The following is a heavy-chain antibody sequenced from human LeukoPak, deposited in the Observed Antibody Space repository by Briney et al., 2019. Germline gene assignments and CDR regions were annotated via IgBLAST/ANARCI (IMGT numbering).Heavy chain of an antibody. D-gene: IGHD3-22*01. Sequence: ASVKVSCKASGGTFSSYGISWVRQAPGQGLEWMGWISAYNGNTNYAQKLQGRVTMTTDTSTSTAYMELRSLRSDDTAVYYCARLSTDSSGYYYVWWFDPWGQGTLVTVSS. CDR2: ISAYNGNT. CDR1: GGTFSSYG. CDR3: ARLSTDSSGYYYVWWFDP. J-gene: IGHJ5*02. V-gene: IGHV1-18*01.